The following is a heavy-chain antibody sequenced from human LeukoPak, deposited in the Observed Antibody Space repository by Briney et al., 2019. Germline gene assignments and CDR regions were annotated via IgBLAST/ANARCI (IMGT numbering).Heavy chain of an antibody. CDR2: IYLSGKT. CDR1: GFTFSNAW. D-gene: IGHD4-17*01. J-gene: IGHJ4*02. Sequence: PGGSLRLSCAASGFTFSNAWMSWVRQAPGKGLEWIGSIYLSGKTYYNPSLKSRLTMLVDTSKNQFSLRLTSVTAADTAIYYCARDVDFGRHDYWGQGTLVIVSS. CDR3: ARDVDFGRHDY. V-gene: IGHV4-38-2*02.